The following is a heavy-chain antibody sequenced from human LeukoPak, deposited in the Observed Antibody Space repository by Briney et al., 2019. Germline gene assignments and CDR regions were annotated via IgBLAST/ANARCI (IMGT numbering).Heavy chain of an antibody. V-gene: IGHV4-4*07. CDR2: IYTSGST. CDR3: ARDCVEHDFWSGSSFNWFDP. Sequence: TSETLSLTCTVSGGAISSYYWSWIRQPAGKGLEWIGHIYTSGSTNYNPSLKSRVTISVDTSKNQFSLKLSSVTAADTAVYYCARDCVEHDFWSGSSFNWFDPWGQGTLVTVSS. D-gene: IGHD3-3*01. CDR1: GGAISSYY. J-gene: IGHJ5*02.